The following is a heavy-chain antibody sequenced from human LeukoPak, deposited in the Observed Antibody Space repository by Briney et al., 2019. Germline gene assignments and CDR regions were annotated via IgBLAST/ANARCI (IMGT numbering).Heavy chain of an antibody. Sequence: ASVKVSCKASGYTFTSYAMHWVRQAPGQRLEWMGWINAGNGNTKYSQEFQGRVTITRDTSASTAYMELNSLRFEDMAVYYCARDIGSSSSRYYMDVWGKGTTVTVSS. CDR3: ARDIGSSSSRYYMDV. V-gene: IGHV1-3*03. J-gene: IGHJ6*03. CDR1: GYTFTSYA. D-gene: IGHD6-6*01. CDR2: INAGNGNT.